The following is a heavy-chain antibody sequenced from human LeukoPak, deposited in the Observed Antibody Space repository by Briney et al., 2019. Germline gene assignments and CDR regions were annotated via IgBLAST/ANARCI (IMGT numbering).Heavy chain of an antibody. CDR2: ISGSGSTI. J-gene: IGHJ6*02. D-gene: IGHD3-10*01. Sequence: PGGSLRLSCAASGFTFSSYEMNWVRQAPGKGLEWVSYISGSGSTIYYADSVKGRFTISRDNAKNSLYLQMNSLRAEDTAVYYCARDREVTMVRGVIASYGMDVWGQGTTVTVSS. CDR3: ARDREVTMVRGVIASYGMDV. V-gene: IGHV3-48*03. CDR1: GFTFSSYE.